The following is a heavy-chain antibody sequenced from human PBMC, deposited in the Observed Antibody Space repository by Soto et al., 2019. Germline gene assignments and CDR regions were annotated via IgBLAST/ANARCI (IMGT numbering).Heavy chain of an antibody. CDR1: GYTFSSYG. D-gene: IGHD3-9*01. CDR2: ISAYNGNT. V-gene: IGHV1-18*01. J-gene: IGHJ6*02. Sequence: QVHLVQSGGEVKKPGASVKVSCKASGYTFSSYGISWVRQAPGQGLEWMGWISAYNGNTNYAQKLQGRVTLTTDTSTSTAYMERRSLRSDDTAVYYCARYILTGYYGNYYYYTMDVWGQGTTVTVSS. CDR3: ARYILTGYYGNYYYYTMDV.